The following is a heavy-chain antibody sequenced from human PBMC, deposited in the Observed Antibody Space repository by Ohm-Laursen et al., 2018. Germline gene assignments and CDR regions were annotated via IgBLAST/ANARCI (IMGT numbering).Heavy chain of an antibody. D-gene: IGHD6-13*01. V-gene: IGHV3-21*01. CDR1: GFTFSSFN. CDR2: ISSTTDSI. Sequence: SLRLSCTASGFTFSSFNMIWVRQAPGKGLEWASSISSTTDSIYYADSVMGRFTISRDNAKNSLYLQMNSLRAEDTAVYYCARDLSGSSSWYYFDYWGQGTLVTVSS. CDR3: ARDLSGSSSWYYFDY. J-gene: IGHJ4*02.